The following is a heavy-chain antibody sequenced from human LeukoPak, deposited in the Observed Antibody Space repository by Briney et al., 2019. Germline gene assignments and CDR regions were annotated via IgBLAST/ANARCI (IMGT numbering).Heavy chain of an antibody. J-gene: IGHJ3*02. CDR1: GGTFSSYA. V-gene: IGHV1-69*05. CDR2: IIPIFGTA. CDR3: ARARYFDWLSYSQAFDI. Sequence: SVKVSCKASGGTFSSYAISWVRQAPGQGLEWMGGIIPIFGTANYAQKFQGRVTMTRDTSTSTVYMELSSLRSEDTAVYYCARARYFDWLSYSQAFDIWGQGTMVTVSS. D-gene: IGHD3-9*01.